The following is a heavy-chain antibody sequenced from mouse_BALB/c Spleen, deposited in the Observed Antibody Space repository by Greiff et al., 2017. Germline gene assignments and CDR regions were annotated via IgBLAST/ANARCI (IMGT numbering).Heavy chain of an antibody. CDR1: GYTFTDYA. J-gene: IGHJ2*01. D-gene: IGHD2-1*01. CDR2: ISTYYGNT. Sequence: VKLQESGPELVRPGVSVKISCKGSGYTFTDYAMHWVKQSHAKSLEWIGVISTYYGNTNYNQKFKGKATMTVDKSSSTAYMELARLTSEDSAIYYCARDGNYRRSDYWGQGTTLTVSS. V-gene: IGHV1-67*01. CDR3: ARDGNYRRSDY.